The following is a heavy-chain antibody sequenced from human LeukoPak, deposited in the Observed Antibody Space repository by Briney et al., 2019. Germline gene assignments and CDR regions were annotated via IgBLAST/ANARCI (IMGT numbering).Heavy chain of an antibody. Sequence: GASVEVSCKASGYTFTGYYMHWVRQAPGQGLEWMGRINPNSGGTNYAQKFQGRVTMTRDTSISTAYMELSRLRSDDTAVYYCARGREAGPYYYYYMDVWGKGTTVTVSS. D-gene: IGHD3-10*01. CDR3: ARGREAGPYYYYYMDV. J-gene: IGHJ6*03. CDR2: INPNSGGT. CDR1: GYTFTGYY. V-gene: IGHV1-2*06.